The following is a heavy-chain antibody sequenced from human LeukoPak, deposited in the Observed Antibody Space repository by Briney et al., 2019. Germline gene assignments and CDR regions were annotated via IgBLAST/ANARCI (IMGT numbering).Heavy chain of an antibody. V-gene: IGHV3-7*01. D-gene: IGHD5-18*01. CDR1: GLSFSSYW. CDR3: AKDGPTAYFDY. J-gene: IGHJ4*02. CDR2: IKEDGSET. Sequence: PGGSLRLSCVASGLSFSSYWMTWVRKAPGKGLEWVANIKEDGSETYYVDSVKGRFTISRDNAKKSVWLQMNSLRVDDTAVYYCAKDGPTAYFDYWGQGILVTASS.